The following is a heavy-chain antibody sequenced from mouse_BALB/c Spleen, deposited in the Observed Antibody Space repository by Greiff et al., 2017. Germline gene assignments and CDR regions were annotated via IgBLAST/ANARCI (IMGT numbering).Heavy chain of an antibody. CDR2: IDPETGGT. Sequence: QVQLKQSGAELVRPGASVTLSCKASGYTFTDYEMHWVKQTPVHGLEWIGAIDPETGGTAYNQKFKGKATLTADKSSSTAYMELRSLTSEDSAVYYCTRDKVTGTDYWGQGTTLTVSS. V-gene: IGHV1-15*01. J-gene: IGHJ2*01. CDR1: GYTFTDYE. CDR3: TRDKVTGTDY. D-gene: IGHD4-1*01.